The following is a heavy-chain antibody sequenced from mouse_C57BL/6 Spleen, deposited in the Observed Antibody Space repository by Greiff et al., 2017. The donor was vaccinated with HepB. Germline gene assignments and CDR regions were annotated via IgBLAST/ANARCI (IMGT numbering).Heavy chain of an antibody. J-gene: IGHJ1*03. D-gene: IGHD1-1*01. CDR3: ARDRDYYGSSSWYFDV. V-gene: IGHV5-16*01. Sequence: EVQLVESEGGLVQPGSSMKLSCTASGFTFSDYYMAWVRQVPEKGLEWVANINYDGSSTYYLDSLKSRFIISRDNAKNILYLQMSSLKSEDTATYYCARDRDYYGSSSWYFDVWGTGTTVTVSS. CDR2: INYDGSST. CDR1: GFTFSDYY.